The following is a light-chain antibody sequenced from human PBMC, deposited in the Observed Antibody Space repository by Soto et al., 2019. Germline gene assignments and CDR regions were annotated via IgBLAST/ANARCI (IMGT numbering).Light chain of an antibody. V-gene: IGLV2-14*01. CDR1: SSDVGGYNY. CDR3: SSYTSSSTL. J-gene: IGLJ2*01. CDR2: DVS. Sequence: QSVLTQPASVSGSPGQSTTISCTGTSSDVGGYNYVSWYQQHPGKAPKLMIYDVSNRPSGVSNRFSGSKSGNTASLTISGLQAEDEADYYCSSYTSSSTLFGGGTKLTVL.